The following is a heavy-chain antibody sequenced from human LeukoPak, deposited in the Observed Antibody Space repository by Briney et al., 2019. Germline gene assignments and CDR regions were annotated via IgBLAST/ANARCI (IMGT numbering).Heavy chain of an antibody. CDR3: ARGGCSGGSCYSGAFDI. V-gene: IGHV4-59*01. J-gene: IGHJ3*02. CDR2: IYYSGST. Sequence: SETLSLTCTVSGGSISSYYWSWIRQPPGKGLEWIGYIYYSGSTNYNPSLKSRVTISVDTSKNQFSLKLSSVTAADTAVYYCARGGCSGGSCYSGAFDIWGQGTMVTVSS. CDR1: GGSISSYY. D-gene: IGHD2-15*01.